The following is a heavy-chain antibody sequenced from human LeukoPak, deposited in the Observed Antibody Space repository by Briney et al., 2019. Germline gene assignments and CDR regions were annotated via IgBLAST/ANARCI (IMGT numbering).Heavy chain of an antibody. J-gene: IGHJ4*02. CDR3: AREGPRGNSQFDY. CDR1: GFTFNNYG. V-gene: IGHV3-33*08. Sequence: GGSLRLSCAASGFTFNNYGMHWVRQAPGKGLEWVALIWYDGSNKYYTDSVKGRLTISRDNSKDTLFLQMNSLRAEDTAVYYCAREGPRGNSQFDYWGQGTLVTVST. D-gene: IGHD2/OR15-2a*01. CDR2: IWYDGSNK.